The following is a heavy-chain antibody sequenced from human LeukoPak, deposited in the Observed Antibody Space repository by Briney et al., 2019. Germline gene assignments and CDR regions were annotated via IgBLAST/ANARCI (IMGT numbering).Heavy chain of an antibody. CDR1: GGSISSYY. V-gene: IGHV4-59*01. J-gene: IGHJ4*02. CDR2: IYYSGTT. CDR3: ARGVHIAAAQYGY. D-gene: IGHD6-13*01. Sequence: SETLSLTCTVSGGSISSYYWSWIRQPPGKGLEWIGYIYYSGTTNYNPSLKSRVTTSVDTSKNQFSLKLSSVTAADTAVYYCARGVHIAAAQYGYWGQGTLVTVSS.